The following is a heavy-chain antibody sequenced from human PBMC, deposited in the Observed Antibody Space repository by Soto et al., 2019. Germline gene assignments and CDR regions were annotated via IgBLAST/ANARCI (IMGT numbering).Heavy chain of an antibody. J-gene: IGHJ6*02. CDR2: IYYSGST. V-gene: IGHV4-31*03. D-gene: IGHD3-22*01. Sequence: PSETLSLTCTVSGGSISSGGYYWSWIRQHPGKGLEWIGYIYYSGSTYYNPSLKGRVTISVDTSKNQFSLKLSSVTAADTAVYYCAREGSPYYYDSSGYTYGMDVWGQGTTVTVSS. CDR3: AREGSPYYYDSSGYTYGMDV. CDR1: GGSISSGGYY.